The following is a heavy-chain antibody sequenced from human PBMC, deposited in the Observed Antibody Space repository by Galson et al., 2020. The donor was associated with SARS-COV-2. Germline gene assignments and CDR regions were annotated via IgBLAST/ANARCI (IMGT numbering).Heavy chain of an antibody. J-gene: IGHJ6*03. V-gene: IGHV4-4*02. CDR3: ARAHVLRLLEGSGLYYYYYMDV. D-gene: IGHD3-3*01. Sequence: SETLSLTCAVSGGSISSSNWWSWVRHPPGKGLEWIGEIYHSGSTNYTPSLKSLVTISVDKSKNQFALQLSSVTAADTAVYYCARAHVLRLLEGSGLYYYYYMDVWGKGTTVTVSS. CDR1: GGSISSSNW. CDR2: IYHSGST.